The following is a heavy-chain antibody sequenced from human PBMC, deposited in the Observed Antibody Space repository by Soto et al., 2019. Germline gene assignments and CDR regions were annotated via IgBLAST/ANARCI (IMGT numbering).Heavy chain of an antibody. CDR3: ARDREYYDSSGLENWFDP. CDR2: IYYSGST. J-gene: IGHJ5*02. CDR1: GGSVSSGSYY. V-gene: IGHV4-61*01. D-gene: IGHD3-22*01. Sequence: QVQLQESGPGLVKPSETLSLTCTVSGGSVSSGSYYWSWIRQPPGKGLEWIGYIYYSGSTNYNPSLKSRVTISVDTSKNQFSLKLSSVTAADTAVYYCARDREYYDSSGLENWFDPWGQGTLVTVSS.